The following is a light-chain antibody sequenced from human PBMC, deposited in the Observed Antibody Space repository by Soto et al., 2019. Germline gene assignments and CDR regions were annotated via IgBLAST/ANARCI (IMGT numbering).Light chain of an antibody. V-gene: IGKV1-39*01. J-gene: IGKJ3*01. CDR2: AAS. CDR1: QSISDY. Sequence: DIQMTQSPFSLSASLGDRVTITCRASQSISDYLNWYQQKPGKGPKLLIFAASSLQVGVPSRFSGSGSGTDFTLTISSLQPEEFATYFCQQSHSAPFTFGPGTTVDIK. CDR3: QQSHSAPFT.